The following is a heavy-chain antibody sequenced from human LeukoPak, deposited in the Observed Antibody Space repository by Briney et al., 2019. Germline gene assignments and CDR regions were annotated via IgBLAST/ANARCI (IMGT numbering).Heavy chain of an antibody. J-gene: IGHJ4*02. V-gene: IGHV3-48*03. D-gene: IGHD5-12*01. CDR2: ISSGGRTI. Sequence: GGSLRLSCAASGFTFSNYEMNWVRQAPGKGLEWVSYISSGGRTIYYADSVKGRFTISRDNAENSLYLQMNSLRAEDTAVYYCARDRSGYSGYDFFDYWGQGALVTVSS. CDR3: ARDRSGYSGYDFFDY. CDR1: GFTFSNYE.